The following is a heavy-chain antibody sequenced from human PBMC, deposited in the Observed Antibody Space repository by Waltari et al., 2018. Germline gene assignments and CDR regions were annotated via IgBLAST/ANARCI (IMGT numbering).Heavy chain of an antibody. J-gene: IGHJ4*01. V-gene: IGHV3-48*03. CDR2: ITATGTFV. D-gene: IGHD1-26*01. CDR3: VSSGSFRQFNY. CDR1: GFTFSSYE. Sequence: EVQVVESGGALVQPGGSLRLSCAASGFTFSSYEMNWVRQAPGKGLEWVAYITATGTFVYYAESVKGRFTISRDNAKKSLALQMESLRAEDTALYYCVSSGSFRQFNYWGRGTLVTVSS.